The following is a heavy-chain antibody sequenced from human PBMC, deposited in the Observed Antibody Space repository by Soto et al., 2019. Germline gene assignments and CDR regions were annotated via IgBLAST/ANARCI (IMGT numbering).Heavy chain of an antibody. CDR3: ARSRGSGSYSYDFDY. CDR2: IHFSGST. V-gene: IGHV4-59*08. J-gene: IGHJ4*02. CDR1: GFTFGDYA. D-gene: IGHD3-10*01. Sequence: PGGSLRLSCTGSGFTFGDYAMSWFRQAPGKGLEWIGYIHFSGSTKYNPSLNSRVTTSMDTSNNQFSLKVTSVTAADTAVYYCARSRGSGSYSYDFDYWGQGTLVTVSS.